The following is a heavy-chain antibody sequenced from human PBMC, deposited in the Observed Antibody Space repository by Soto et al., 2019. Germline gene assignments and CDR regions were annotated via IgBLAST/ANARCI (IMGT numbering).Heavy chain of an antibody. J-gene: IGHJ6*02. CDR1: GGTFSSYA. V-gene: IGHV1-69*12. Sequence: QVQLVQSGAEVKKPGSSVKVSCKASGGTFSSYAISWVRQAPGQGLEWMGGIIPIFGTVNYAQKFQGRVTITADESXITRYXXLSSLRSEDTAVYYCARHDCISSSCYYYYYYGMDVWGQGTTVTVSS. D-gene: IGHD2-2*01. CDR3: ARHDCISSSCYYYYYYGMDV. CDR2: IIPIFGTV.